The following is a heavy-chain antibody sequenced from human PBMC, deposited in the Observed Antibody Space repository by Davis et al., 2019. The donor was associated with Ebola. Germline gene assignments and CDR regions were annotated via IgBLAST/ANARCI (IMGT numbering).Heavy chain of an antibody. Sequence: GESLKISCKGSGYSFTSYWIGWVRQMPGKGLEWMGIIYPGDSDTRYSPSFQGQVTISADKSISTAYLQWSSLKASDTAMYYCARQGRYDYIWGCYRSFGLYYFDYWGQGTLVTVSS. D-gene: IGHD3-16*02. CDR2: IYPGDSDT. V-gene: IGHV5-51*01. J-gene: IGHJ4*02. CDR3: ARQGRYDYIWGCYRSFGLYYFDY. CDR1: GYSFTSYW.